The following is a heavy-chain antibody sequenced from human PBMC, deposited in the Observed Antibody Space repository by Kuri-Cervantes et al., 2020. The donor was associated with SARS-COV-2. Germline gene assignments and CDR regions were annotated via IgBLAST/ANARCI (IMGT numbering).Heavy chain of an antibody. CDR1: GYSFTSYW. Sequence: KVSCKGSGYSFTSYWISWVRQRPGKGLEWMGRIDPSDSYTNYSPSFQGHVTISADKSISTAYLQWSSLKASDTAMYYCARLAKMVRGVIGLDYWGQGTLVTVSS. CDR2: IDPSDSYT. D-gene: IGHD3-10*01. V-gene: IGHV5-10-1*01. J-gene: IGHJ4*02. CDR3: ARLAKMVRGVIGLDY.